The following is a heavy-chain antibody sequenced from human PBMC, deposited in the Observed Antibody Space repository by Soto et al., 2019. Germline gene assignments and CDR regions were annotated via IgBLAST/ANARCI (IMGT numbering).Heavy chain of an antibody. CDR3: ARSITGTVSYYYGMDV. Sequence: QVQLVQSGAEVKKPGSSVKVSCKASGGTFSSYAISWVRQAPGQGLEWMGGIIPIFGTANYAQKCQGRVTIIAEECTSTAYMELSSLRSEDTDVYYCARSITGTVSYYYGMDVWGQGTTVTVSS. D-gene: IGHD1-20*01. CDR2: IIPIFGTA. J-gene: IGHJ6*02. V-gene: IGHV1-69*12. CDR1: GGTFSSYA.